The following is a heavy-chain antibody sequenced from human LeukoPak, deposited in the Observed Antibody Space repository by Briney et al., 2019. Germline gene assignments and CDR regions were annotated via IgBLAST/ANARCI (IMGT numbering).Heavy chain of an antibody. CDR2: IIPIFGTA. J-gene: IGHJ4*02. D-gene: IGHD3-3*01. Sequence: SVKVSCKASGGTFSSYAISWVRQAPGQGLEWMGEIIPIFGTASYAQKFQGRVTITADESTSTAYMELSSLRSEDTAVYYCARVSIRGLRFLEQGEGRYYFDYWGQGTLVTVSS. CDR1: GGTFSSYA. CDR3: ARVSIRGLRFLEQGEGRYYFDY. V-gene: IGHV1-69*01.